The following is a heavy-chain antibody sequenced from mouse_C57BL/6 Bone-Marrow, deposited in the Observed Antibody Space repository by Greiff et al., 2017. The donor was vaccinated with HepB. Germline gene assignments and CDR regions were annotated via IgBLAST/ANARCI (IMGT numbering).Heavy chain of an antibody. CDR3: ARSIYYDYEDWFAY. D-gene: IGHD2-4*01. CDR1: GYTFTDYY. V-gene: IGHV1-26*01. Sequence: EVQLQQSGPELVKPGASVKISCKASGYTFTDYYMNWVKQSHGKSLEWIGDINPNNGGTSYNQKFKGKATLTVDKSSSTAYMELRSLTSEDSAVYYCARSIYYDYEDWFAYWGQGTLVTVSA. J-gene: IGHJ3*01. CDR2: INPNNGGT.